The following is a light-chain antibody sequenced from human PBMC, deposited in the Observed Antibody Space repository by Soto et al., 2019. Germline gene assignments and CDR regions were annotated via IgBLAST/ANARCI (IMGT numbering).Light chain of an antibody. Sequence: HSALTQPASVSGSPGQSITISCTVTSSDIGGYYYVSWYQHHPGKAPKLLIYQVTNRPSRVSNRFSGSKSGNTASLTISGLQADDEADYYCTSYSSSDIFYVFGTGTKVTVL. V-gene: IGLV2-14*01. CDR1: SSDIGGYYY. CDR3: TSYSSSDIFYV. J-gene: IGLJ1*01. CDR2: QVT.